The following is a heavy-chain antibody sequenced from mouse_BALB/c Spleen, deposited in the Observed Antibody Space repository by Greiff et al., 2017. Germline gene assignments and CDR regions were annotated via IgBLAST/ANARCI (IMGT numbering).Heavy chain of an antibody. V-gene: IGHV1-9*01. CDR2: ILPGSGST. D-gene: IGHD1-2*01. Sequence: VQLQQSGAELMKPGASVKISCKATGYTFSSYWIEWVKQRPGHGLEWIGEILPGSGSTNYNEKFKGKATFTADTSSNTAYMQLSSLTSEDSAVYYCARTTATGRAWFAYWGQGTLVTVSA. J-gene: IGHJ3*01. CDR3: ARTTATGRAWFAY. CDR1: GYTFSSYW.